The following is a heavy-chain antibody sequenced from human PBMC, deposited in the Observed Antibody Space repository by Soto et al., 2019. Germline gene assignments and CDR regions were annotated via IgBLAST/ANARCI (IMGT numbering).Heavy chain of an antibody. CDR1: GGSFSGYY. CDR2: INHSGST. D-gene: IGHD6-13*01. Sequence: SETLSLTCAVYGGSFSGYYWSWIRQPPGKGLEWIGEINHSGSTNYNPSLKSRVTISVDTSKNQFSLKLSSVTAADTAVYYCARDIGIAAAGTGSFDYWGQGTLVTVSS. J-gene: IGHJ4*02. CDR3: ARDIGIAAAGTGSFDY. V-gene: IGHV4-34*01.